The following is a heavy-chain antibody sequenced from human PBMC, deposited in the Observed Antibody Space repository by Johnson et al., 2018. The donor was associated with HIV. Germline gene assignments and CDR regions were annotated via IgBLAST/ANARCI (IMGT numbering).Heavy chain of an antibody. D-gene: IGHD3-10*01. V-gene: IGHV3-11*01. CDR2: ISSSGSTI. J-gene: IGHJ3*02. Sequence: QVQLVESGGCLVKPGGSLRLSCAASGFTFSDYYMSWIRQAPGKGLEWISYISSSGSTIYYADSVKGRFTISRDNSKNTLYLQMNSLRAEDTAVHYCAKEGTLWFGELYDAFDIWGQGTMVTVSS. CDR3: AKEGTLWFGELYDAFDI. CDR1: GFTFSDYY.